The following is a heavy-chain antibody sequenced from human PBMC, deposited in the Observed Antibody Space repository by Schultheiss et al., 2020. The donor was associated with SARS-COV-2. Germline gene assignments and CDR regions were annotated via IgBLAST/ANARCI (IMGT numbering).Heavy chain of an antibody. CDR1: GFTVSSNY. Sequence: ESLKISCAASGFTVSSNYMSWVRQAPGKGLEWIGRIYTSGSTNYNPSLKSRVTISVDTSKNQFSLKLSSVTAADTAVYYCARDYGGNSKTFDYWGQGTLVTVSS. J-gene: IGHJ4*02. CDR3: ARDYGGNSKTFDY. D-gene: IGHD4-23*01. CDR2: IYTSGST. V-gene: IGHV4-4*07.